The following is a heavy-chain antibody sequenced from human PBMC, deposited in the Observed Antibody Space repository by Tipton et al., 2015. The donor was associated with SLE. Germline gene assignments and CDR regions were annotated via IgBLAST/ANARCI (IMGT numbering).Heavy chain of an antibody. CDR3: TNCIAAAGTSH. CDR2: IKSKTDGGTR. CDR1: GFTFSNAW. Sequence: SLRLSCAASGFTFSNAWMSWVRQAPGKGLEWVGRIKSKTDGGTRDYAAPVKGRFTISRDDSKNTLYLQMNSLKTEDTAVYYCTNCIAAAGTSHWGQGTLVTVSS. D-gene: IGHD6-13*01. J-gene: IGHJ4*02. V-gene: IGHV3-15*01.